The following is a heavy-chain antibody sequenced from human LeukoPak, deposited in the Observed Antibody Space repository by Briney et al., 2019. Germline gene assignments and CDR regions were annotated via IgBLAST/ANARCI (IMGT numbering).Heavy chain of an antibody. D-gene: IGHD2-15*01. CDR3: ARGHLWVVAATSWFDP. V-gene: IGHV1-69*13. J-gene: IGHJ5*02. CDR1: GGTFSSYA. Sequence: SVKVSCKASGGTFSSYAISWVRQAPGQGLEWMGGIIPIFGTANYAQKFQGRVTITADESTSTAYMELSSLRSEDTAVYYCARGHLWVVAATSWFDPWGQGTLVTVSS. CDR2: IIPIFGTA.